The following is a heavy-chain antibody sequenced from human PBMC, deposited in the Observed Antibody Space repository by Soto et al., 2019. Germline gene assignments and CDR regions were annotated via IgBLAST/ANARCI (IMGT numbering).Heavy chain of an antibody. Sequence: ASVKVSCKASGYTFTSYGISWVRQAPGQGLEWMGWISAYNGNTNYAQKLQGRVTMTTDTSTSTAYMELRSLRSDDTAVYYCARGLDYDYIWGSYRYMAYWGQGTLVTVSS. CDR2: ISAYNGNT. CDR1: GYTFTSYG. CDR3: ARGLDYDYIWGSYRYMAY. J-gene: IGHJ4*02. D-gene: IGHD3-16*02. V-gene: IGHV1-18*01.